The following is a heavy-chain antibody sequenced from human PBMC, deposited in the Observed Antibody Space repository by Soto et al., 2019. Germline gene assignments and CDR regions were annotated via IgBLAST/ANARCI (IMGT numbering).Heavy chain of an antibody. J-gene: IGHJ5*02. V-gene: IGHV3-23*01. CDR1: GFTFSSYA. Sequence: GGSLRLSCAASGFTFSSYAMSWVRQAPGKGLEWVSAISGSGGSTYYADSVKGRFTISRDNSKNTLYLQMNSLRAEDTAVYYCAKAHPREYPVALWFDPWGQGTLVPVSS. D-gene: IGHD2-15*01. CDR3: AKAHPREYPVALWFDP. CDR2: ISGSGGST.